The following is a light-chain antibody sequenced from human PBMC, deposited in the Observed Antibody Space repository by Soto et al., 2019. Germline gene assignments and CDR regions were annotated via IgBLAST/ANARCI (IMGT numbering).Light chain of an antibody. CDR2: DAS. J-gene: IGKJ2*01. CDR1: QSISSW. CDR3: QQYNGNS. V-gene: IGKV1-5*01. Sequence: DIQMTQSPSTLSASVGDRVTITCRASQSISSWLAWYQQKPGKAPKLLIYDASSLESGVPSRFSGRGSGTEFTLTISILQPDDFATYYCQQYNGNSFGQGTKLEIK.